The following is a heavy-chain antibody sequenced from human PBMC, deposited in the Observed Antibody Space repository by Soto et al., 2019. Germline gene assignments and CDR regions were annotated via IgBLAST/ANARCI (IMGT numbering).Heavy chain of an antibody. J-gene: IGHJ6*02. Sequence: SETLSVTCTVSGGSISSYYWSWIRQPPGKGLEWIGYIYYSGSTNYNPSLKSRVTISVDTSKNQFSLKLSSVTAADTAVYYCAREMRVIAAAPAYGMDVWGPGTTVTVSS. CDR2: IYYSGST. CDR1: GGSISSYY. CDR3: AREMRVIAAAPAYGMDV. V-gene: IGHV4-59*01. D-gene: IGHD6-13*01.